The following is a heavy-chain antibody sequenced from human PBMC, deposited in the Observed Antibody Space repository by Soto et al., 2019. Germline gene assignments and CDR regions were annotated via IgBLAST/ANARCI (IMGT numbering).Heavy chain of an antibody. V-gene: IGHV1-2*02. J-gene: IGHJ4*02. CDR3: ARGDYGTGGYPFPYFDY. CDR2: INPDSGAT. Sequence: HEHLVQSGAEVKRPGASLKVSCKASGYSFTGYYIHWVRQAPGQGLEWMGWINPDSGATNDAQNFQGRVTLTSDTSLSPASMDLTSLTSDDTAVYYCARGDYGTGGYPFPYFDYWGQGTLVIVSS. CDR1: GYSFTGYY. D-gene: IGHD2-8*02.